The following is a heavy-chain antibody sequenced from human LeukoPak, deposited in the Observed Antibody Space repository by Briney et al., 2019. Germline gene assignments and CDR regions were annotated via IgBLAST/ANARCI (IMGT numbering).Heavy chain of an antibody. V-gene: IGHV4-59*08. J-gene: IGHJ4*02. CDR1: GDSISSYY. CDR3: ARGGSPHPFDY. CDR2: THYSGST. D-gene: IGHD3-10*01. Sequence: SETLSLTCTVSGDSISSYYWNWIRLPPGKGLEWIGSTHYSGSTNYNPSLRSRVTFSIDTSKNQFSLKLSSVTAADTAVYYCARGGSPHPFDYWGQGTLVTVSS.